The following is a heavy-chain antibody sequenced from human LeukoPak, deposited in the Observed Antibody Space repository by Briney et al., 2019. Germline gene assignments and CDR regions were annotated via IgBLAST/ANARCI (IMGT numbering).Heavy chain of an antibody. V-gene: IGHV4-39*01. CDR2: IYYSGST. CDR3: ARHFSVYAITDIDY. D-gene: IGHD2-8*01. CDR1: GGSISSSSYY. Sequence: PSETLSLPCTVSGGSISSSSYYWGWIPQPPGKGLEWIGCIYYSGSTYYNPSLKSRVTISVETYKNQFSLQLSSVTAADTAVYYCARHFSVYAITDIDYWGQGTLVTVSS. J-gene: IGHJ4*02.